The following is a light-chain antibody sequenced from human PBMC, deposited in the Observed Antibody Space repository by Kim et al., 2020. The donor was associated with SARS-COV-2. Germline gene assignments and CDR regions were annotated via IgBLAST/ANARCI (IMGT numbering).Light chain of an antibody. CDR3: QQYNTWTT. CDR2: GAS. V-gene: IGKV3-15*01. CDR1: QSVSRN. J-gene: IGKJ5*01. Sequence: SVAPGERATLSCRASQSVSRNLAWYQQKPGQAPRLLIYGASTRDTGIPARFSGSGSGTEFTLTISSLQSEDFVVYYCQQYNTWTTFGQGTRLEIK.